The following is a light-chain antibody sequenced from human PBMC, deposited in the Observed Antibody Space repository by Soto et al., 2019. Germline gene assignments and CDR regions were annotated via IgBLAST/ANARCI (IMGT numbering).Light chain of an antibody. CDR1: QSVSSNY. CDR2: GAS. Sequence: EIVLTQSPGTLSLSPGERASLSCRASQSVSSNYLAWFQQKPGQAPRLLISGASNRASDIPDRFSGSGSGADFTLTISRLEPEDFAVYYCQQYGNSPPTFGGGTKVDIK. V-gene: IGKV3-20*01. CDR3: QQYGNSPPT. J-gene: IGKJ4*01.